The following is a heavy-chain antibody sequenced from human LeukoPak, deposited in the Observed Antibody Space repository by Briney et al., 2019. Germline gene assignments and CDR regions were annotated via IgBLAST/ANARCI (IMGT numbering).Heavy chain of an antibody. CDR3: ARDGNIVGASEYFDY. CDR2: INPNSGGT. Sequence: ASVKVSCKASGYTFTGYYMHWVRQAPGQGLEWMGWINPNSGGTNYAQKFQGRVTMTRDTSISTAYMELNRLRSDDTAVYYCARDGNIVGASEYFDYWGQGTLVTVSS. J-gene: IGHJ4*02. D-gene: IGHD1-26*01. CDR1: GYTFTGYY. V-gene: IGHV1-2*02.